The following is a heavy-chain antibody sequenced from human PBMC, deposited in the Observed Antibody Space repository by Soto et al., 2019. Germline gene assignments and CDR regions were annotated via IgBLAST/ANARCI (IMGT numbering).Heavy chain of an antibody. J-gene: IGHJ4*02. Sequence: SETLSLTCTVSGGSVSNNNYYWGWIRQPPGKGLEWIGDIYYSGSTNYNPSLKSRVTISVDTSKNQFSLKLTSVTAADTAVYYCARDKITGLFDYWGQGTLVTVS. CDR3: ARDKITGLFDY. V-gene: IGHV4-39*02. CDR1: GGSVSNNNYY. CDR2: IYYSGST. D-gene: IGHD2-8*02.